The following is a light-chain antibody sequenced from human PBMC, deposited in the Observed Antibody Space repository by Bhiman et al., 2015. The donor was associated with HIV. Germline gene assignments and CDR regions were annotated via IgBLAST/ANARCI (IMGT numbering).Light chain of an antibody. CDR3: QAWDSKTLYV. CDR2: NDN. V-gene: IGLV3-1*01. CDR1: NLGDKY. J-gene: IGLJ1*01. Sequence: SYELTQAPSVSVSPGQTATIPCSGDNLGDKYVCWYQQKTGQSPVLIIFNDNLRPSGIPDRFSGSNSGNTATLTISGTQAMDEADYYCQAWDSKTLYVFGPGTKVTVL.